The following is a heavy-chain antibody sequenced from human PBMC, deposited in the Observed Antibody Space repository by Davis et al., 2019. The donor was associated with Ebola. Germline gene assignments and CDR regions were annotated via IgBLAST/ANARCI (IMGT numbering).Heavy chain of an antibody. CDR2: IGQRGSEN. D-gene: IGHD2-8*01. CDR3: AREMRRGNGQIDL. J-gene: IGHJ5*02. V-gene: IGHV3-7*01. CDR1: QVTSSGYY. Sequence: PARSLTLSCTASQVTSSGYYSSWVRQAPGKGLEWVATIGQRGSENRQVDSVKGRFSISRDDAKNSLYLQMNSLRAEDTALYYCAREMRRGNGQIDLWGQGTVVIVSS.